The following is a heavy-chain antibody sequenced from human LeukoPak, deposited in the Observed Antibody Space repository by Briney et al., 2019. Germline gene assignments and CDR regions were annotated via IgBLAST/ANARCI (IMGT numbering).Heavy chain of an antibody. V-gene: IGHV3-11*01. Sequence: GGSLRLSCAASGFTFSSYGMSWIRQAPGKGLESLSYISPSGTDISYADSVKGRFTISRDNAKNSLYLQMNSLRVEDTAVYYCTRDPRNLDYWGQGTLVTVSS. CDR2: ISPSGTDI. CDR1: GFTFSSYG. J-gene: IGHJ4*02. CDR3: TRDPRNLDY. D-gene: IGHD1-14*01.